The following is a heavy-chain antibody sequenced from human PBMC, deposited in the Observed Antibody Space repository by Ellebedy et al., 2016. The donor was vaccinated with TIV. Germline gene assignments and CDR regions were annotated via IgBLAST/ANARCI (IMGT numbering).Heavy chain of an antibody. V-gene: IGHV3-7*01. CDR1: GFTLSGYA. J-gene: IGHJ4*02. CDR3: AREDPDLFDY. Sequence: PGGSLRLSCAPSGFTLSGYAMSWVRQAPGKGLEWVANIKQDGSEKYYVDSVKGRFTISRDNAKNSLYLQMNSLRAEDTAVYYCAREDPDLFDYWGQGTLVTVSS. CDR2: IKQDGSEK.